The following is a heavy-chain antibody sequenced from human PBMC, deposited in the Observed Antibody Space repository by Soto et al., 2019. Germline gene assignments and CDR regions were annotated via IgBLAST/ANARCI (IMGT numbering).Heavy chain of an antibody. CDR1: GFTFSRFS. CDR3: ARDLGWAFDS. Sequence: DVQLVESGGGSVQPGGSLRLSCAASGFTFSRFSMNWVRQAPGRGLEWISYISGGGRPLSYADSVKGRFTISRDNAKNSLYLQMDSLTDEDTAVYYCARDLGWAFDSWGQGTLVTVSS. J-gene: IGHJ4*02. V-gene: IGHV3-48*02. CDR2: ISGGGRPL. D-gene: IGHD6-19*01.